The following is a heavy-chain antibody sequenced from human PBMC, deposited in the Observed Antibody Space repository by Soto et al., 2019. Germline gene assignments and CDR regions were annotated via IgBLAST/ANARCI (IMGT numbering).Heavy chain of an antibody. J-gene: IGHJ6*03. CDR3: ARGHYYGFGKYYYYMDV. CDR2: INHSGST. CDR1: GGSFSGYY. D-gene: IGHD3-10*01. Sequence: PSETLSLTCAVYGGSFSGYYWSWIRQPPGKGLEWIGEINHSGSTNYNPSLKSRVTISVDTSKNQFSLKLSSVTAADTAVYYCARGHYYGFGKYYYYMDVWGKGTTVTVS. V-gene: IGHV4-34*01.